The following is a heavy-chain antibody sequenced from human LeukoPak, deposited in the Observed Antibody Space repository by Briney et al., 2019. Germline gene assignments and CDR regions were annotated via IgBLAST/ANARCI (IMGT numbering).Heavy chain of an antibody. CDR2: ISSSGSTI. J-gene: IGHJ4*02. Sequence: GGSLRLSCAASGFTFSDYYMSWIRQAPGKGLEWVSYISSSGSTIYYADSVKGRFTISRDNAKNSLYLQMNSLRSEDTAVYYCARAQYDTSLDYWGQGTLVTVSS. CDR1: GFTFSDYY. V-gene: IGHV3-11*01. D-gene: IGHD2-2*01. CDR3: ARAQYDTSLDY.